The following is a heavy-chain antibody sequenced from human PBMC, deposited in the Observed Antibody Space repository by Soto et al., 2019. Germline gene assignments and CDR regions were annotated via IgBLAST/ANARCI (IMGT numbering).Heavy chain of an antibody. CDR3: TTQYYYDSSGSFLS. CDR1: GPTFSNAW. V-gene: IGHV3-15*01. CDR2: IKSRTGGGTT. J-gene: IGHJ4*02. D-gene: IGHD3-22*01. Sequence: EVQLVESGGGLVKPGGSLRLSCAVSGPTFSNAWMTWVRQAPGKGLEWVGRIKSRTGGGTTDFAAPVTGRFTISGDDSKNTLYLQMNSLKTEDTAVYYCTTQYYYDSSGSFLSWGQGTLVTVAS.